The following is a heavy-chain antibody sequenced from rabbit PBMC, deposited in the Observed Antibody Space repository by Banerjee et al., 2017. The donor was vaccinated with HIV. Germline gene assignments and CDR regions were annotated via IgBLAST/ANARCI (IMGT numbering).Heavy chain of an antibody. CDR3: ARGAVYGNYGYDL. Sequence: QEQLVESGGGLVKPEGSLTLTCTASGFSFSSNYYMCWVRQAPGKGLEWIACIYAGSSGSTYYASWAKGRFTISKTSSTTVTLQMTSLTAADTATYSCARGAVYGNYGYDLWGPGTLVTV. CDR1: GFSFSSNYY. V-gene: IGHV1S45*01. D-gene: IGHD6-1*01. CDR2: IYAGSSGST. J-gene: IGHJ4*01.